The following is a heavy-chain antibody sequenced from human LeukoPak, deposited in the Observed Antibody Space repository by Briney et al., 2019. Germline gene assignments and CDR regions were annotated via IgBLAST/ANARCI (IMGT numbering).Heavy chain of an antibody. CDR1: GGSFSGYY. D-gene: IGHD3-3*01. V-gene: IGHV4-34*01. J-gene: IGHJ4*02. CDR2: TNHSGST. CDR3: ARGVRITIFGVVSRPDY. Sequence: PSETLSLTCAVYGGSFSGYYWSWIRQPPGKGLEWIGETNHSGSTNYNPSLKSRVTISVDTSKNQFSLKLSSVTAADTAVYYCARGVRITIFGVVSRPDYWGQGTLVTVSS.